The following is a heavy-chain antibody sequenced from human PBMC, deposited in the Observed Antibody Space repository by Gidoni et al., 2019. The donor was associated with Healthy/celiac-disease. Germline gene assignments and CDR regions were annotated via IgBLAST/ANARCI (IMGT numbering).Heavy chain of an antibody. CDR3: ARVEGSTITYYYYYGMDV. D-gene: IGHD2-2*01. J-gene: IGHJ6*02. CDR2: IIPIFGTA. V-gene: IGHV1-69*01. Sequence: QVQLVQSGAEVKKPGSSVKVSCKASGGTFSSYAISWVRQAPGQGLEWMGGIIPIFGTANYAQKFQGRVTITADESTSTAYMELSSLRSEDTAVYYCARVEGSTITYYYYYGMDVWGQGTTVTVSS. CDR1: GGTFSSYA.